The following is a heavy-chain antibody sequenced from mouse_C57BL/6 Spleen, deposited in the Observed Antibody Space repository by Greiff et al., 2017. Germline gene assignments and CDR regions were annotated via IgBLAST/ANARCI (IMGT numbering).Heavy chain of an antibody. J-gene: IGHJ3*01. Sequence: EVQLHQSGPELVKPGASVKISCKASGYTFTDYYMNWVKQSHGKSLEWIGDINPNNGGTSYNQKFKGKATLTVDKSSSTAYMELRSLTSEDSAVYYCAEGLEGFAYWGQGTLVTVSA. D-gene: IGHD3-3*01. V-gene: IGHV1-26*01. CDR2: INPNNGGT. CDR1: GYTFTDYY. CDR3: AEGLEGFAY.